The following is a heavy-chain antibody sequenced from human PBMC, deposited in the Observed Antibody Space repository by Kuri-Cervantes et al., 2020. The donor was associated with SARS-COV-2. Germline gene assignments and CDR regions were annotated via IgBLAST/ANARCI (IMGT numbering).Heavy chain of an antibody. CDR2: IFYSGSI. Sequence: GSLRLSCNVSGGSISSTGLYWGWVRQPPGKGLEWIATIFYSGSIYYNPSLRGRVTISVDTSNNQFSLKVTSVTAADTAVYYCARLSLGPAVTGGFDIWGQGTMVTVSS. CDR1: GGSISSTGLY. V-gene: IGHV4-39*01. CDR3: ARLSLGPAVTGGFDI. J-gene: IGHJ3*02. D-gene: IGHD4-17*01.